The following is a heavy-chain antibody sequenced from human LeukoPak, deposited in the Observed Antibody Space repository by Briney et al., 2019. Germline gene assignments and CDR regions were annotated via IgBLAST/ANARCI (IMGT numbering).Heavy chain of an antibody. CDR3: ARGNPVKGHDFWSGYSSPGMDV. CDR2: IYFTGST. Sequence: SETLSLTCTVSGGSISSYYWSWIRQPPGKGLQWIGYIYFTGSTKYNPTLGSRVTISVDTSKNQFSPQLSSVTAADTAIYYCARGNPVKGHDFWSGYSSPGMDVWGKGTTVTVSS. V-gene: IGHV4-59*01. J-gene: IGHJ6*04. D-gene: IGHD3-3*01. CDR1: GGSISSYY.